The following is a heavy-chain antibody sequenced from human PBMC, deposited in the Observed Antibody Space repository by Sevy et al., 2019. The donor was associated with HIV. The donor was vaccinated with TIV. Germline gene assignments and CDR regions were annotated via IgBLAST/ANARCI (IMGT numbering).Heavy chain of an antibody. CDR3: VRAKFCGGDCYYFDY. D-gene: IGHD2-21*02. V-gene: IGHV3-20*04. Sequence: GGSLRLSCAASGFTFNDYDMSWVRQAPGKGLKWVSAINWNGAGTRYADSVKGRFTVSRDNAKSSLYLQMNTLRVEDTAFYYCVRAKFCGGDCYYFDYWGQGILVTVSS. J-gene: IGHJ4*02. CDR1: GFTFNDYD. CDR2: INWNGAGT.